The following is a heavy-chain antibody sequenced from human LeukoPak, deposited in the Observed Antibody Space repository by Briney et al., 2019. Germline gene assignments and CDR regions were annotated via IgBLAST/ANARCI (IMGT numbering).Heavy chain of an antibody. D-gene: IGHD3-16*01. CDR1: GFTVSSNY. Sequence: GGSLRLSCAASGFTVSSNYMSWVRQAPGKGLEWVSGISWNSGSIGYADSVKGRFTISRDNAKNSLYLQMNSLRAEDTALYYCAKVLRYGGLDYWGQGTLVTVSS. CDR2: ISWNSGSI. V-gene: IGHV3-9*01. CDR3: AKVLRYGGLDY. J-gene: IGHJ4*02.